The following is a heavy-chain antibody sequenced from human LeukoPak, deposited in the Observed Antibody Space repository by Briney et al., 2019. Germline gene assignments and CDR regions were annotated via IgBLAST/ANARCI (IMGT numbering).Heavy chain of an antibody. CDR3: ARAGELTAPDTTFDY. V-gene: IGHV1-2*04. CDR2: INPNSGGT. J-gene: IGHJ4*02. Sequence: ASVKVSCKASGYTFTGYYLHWVRQPPGQGLEWMGWINPNSGGTNYAQKFQGWVTMTRDTSISTAYMELSRLRSDDTAVYYCARAGELTAPDTTFDYWGQGTLVTVSS. CDR1: GYTFTGYY. D-gene: IGHD1-26*01.